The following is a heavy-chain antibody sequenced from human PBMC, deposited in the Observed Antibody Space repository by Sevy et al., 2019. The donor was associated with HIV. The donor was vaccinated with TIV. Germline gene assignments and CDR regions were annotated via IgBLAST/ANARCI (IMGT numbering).Heavy chain of an antibody. Sequence: GGSLRLSCAASGFTFSSYAMNWVRQGPGKGLEWVSGISGSGGSTYYADSVKGRFTISKDNSKNTLYLQMNSLRAEDTAVYYCARVSVYYYDTSGYYTTGNAFDIWGQGTMVTVSS. CDR1: GFTFSSYA. D-gene: IGHD3-22*01. V-gene: IGHV3-23*01. CDR3: ARVSVYYYDTSGYYTTGNAFDI. J-gene: IGHJ3*02. CDR2: ISGSGGST.